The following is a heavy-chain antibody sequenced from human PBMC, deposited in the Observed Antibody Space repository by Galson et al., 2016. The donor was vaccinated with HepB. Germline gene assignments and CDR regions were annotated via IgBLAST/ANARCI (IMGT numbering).Heavy chain of an antibody. D-gene: IGHD3-10*01. CDR3: ARSMIRGVIIYGMDV. CDR1: GFTFSDYC. Sequence: SLRLSCAASGFTFSDYCVNWVRQAPGKGLEWVSYISYTTDMIYYADSVEGRFTISRDNAKNSLYLQMNSLRDEDTAVYFCARSMIRGVIIYGMDVWGQGTTVTVSS. CDR2: ISYTTDMI. J-gene: IGHJ6*02. V-gene: IGHV3-48*02.